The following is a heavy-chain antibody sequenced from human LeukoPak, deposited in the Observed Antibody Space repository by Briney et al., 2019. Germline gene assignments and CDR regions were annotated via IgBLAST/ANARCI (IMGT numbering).Heavy chain of an antibody. D-gene: IGHD6-13*01. CDR2: ISSSSSYI. Sequence: PGGSLRLSCAASGFTFSTYWMTWVRQAPGKGLEWVSSISSSSSYIYYADSVKGRFTISRDNAKNSLYLQMNSLKTEDTAVYYCTTAGYSRYAGGQGTLVTVSS. CDR1: GFTFSTYW. CDR3: TTAGYSRYA. J-gene: IGHJ4*02. V-gene: IGHV3-21*03.